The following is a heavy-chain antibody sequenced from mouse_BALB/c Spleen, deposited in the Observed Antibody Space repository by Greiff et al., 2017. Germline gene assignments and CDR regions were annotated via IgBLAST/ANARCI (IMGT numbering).Heavy chain of an antibody. CDR2: IYPGNSDT. Sequence: VQLKESGTVLARPGASVKMSCKASGYSFTSYWMHWVKQRPGQGLEWIGAIYPGNSDTSYNQKFKGKAKLTAVTSASTAYMELSSLTNEDSAVYYCTRWDYGSSYGGNWYFDVWGAGTTVTVSS. CDR1: GYSFTSYW. CDR3: TRWDYGSSYGGNWYFDV. V-gene: IGHV1-5*01. D-gene: IGHD1-1*01. J-gene: IGHJ1*01.